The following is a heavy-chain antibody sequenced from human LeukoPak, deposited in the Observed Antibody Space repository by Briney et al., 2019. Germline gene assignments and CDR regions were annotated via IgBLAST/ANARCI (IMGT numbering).Heavy chain of an antibody. CDR1: GFTFSTSW. CDR3: ASDRAYSTFHF. D-gene: IGHD4-11*01. CDR2: INVDDSSK. J-gene: IGHJ4*02. Sequence: GGSLRLSCAASGFTFSTSWMTWVRQAPGKGLERLAIINVDDSSKSYLDSVKGRFTISRDNARNSLYLQMNNLRADDTAVYYCASDRAYSTFHFWGQGPLVAVSS. V-gene: IGHV3-7*01.